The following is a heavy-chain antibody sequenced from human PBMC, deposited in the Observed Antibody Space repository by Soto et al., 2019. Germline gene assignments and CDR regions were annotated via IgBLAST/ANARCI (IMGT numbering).Heavy chain of an antibody. CDR2: ISGGGGNT. Sequence: EVQVLESGGGLVQPGGSLRLSCAASGFTFSSYAMSWVRQAPGKGLEWVSVISGGGGNTYYADSVKGRFTISRDNSKNTLFLQMTILRAEDTAIYYCAKDRRYGSGSYHMTGGYYGMEVWGQGTTVTVSS. CDR3: AKDRRYGSGSYHMTGGYYGMEV. CDR1: GFTFSSYA. V-gene: IGHV3-23*01. J-gene: IGHJ6*02. D-gene: IGHD3-10*01.